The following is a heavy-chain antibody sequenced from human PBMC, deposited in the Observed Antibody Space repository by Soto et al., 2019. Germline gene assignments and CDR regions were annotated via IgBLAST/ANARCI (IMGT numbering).Heavy chain of an antibody. D-gene: IGHD4-17*01. V-gene: IGHV3-33*01. CDR3: ARWKVTTPYYFDY. J-gene: IGHJ4*02. CDR1: GFTFSSYG. Sequence: QVQLVESGGGVVQPGSSLRLSCAACGFTFSSYGMHWVRQAPGKGLEWVAVIWYDGSNKYYADSVKGRFTISRDNSKNTLYLQMNSLRAEDTAVYYCARWKVTTPYYFDYWGQGTLVTVSS. CDR2: IWYDGSNK.